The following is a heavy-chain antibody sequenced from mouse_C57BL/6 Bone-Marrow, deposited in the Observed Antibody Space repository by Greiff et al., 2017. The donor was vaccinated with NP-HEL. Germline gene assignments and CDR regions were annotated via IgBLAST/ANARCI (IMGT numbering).Heavy chain of an antibody. CDR2: IDPETGGT. J-gene: IGHJ2*01. CDR1: GYTFTDYE. CDR3: TRYHYYGSSYDY. Sequence: QVQLQQSGAELVRPGASVTLSCKASGYTFTDYEMHWVKQTPVPGLEWIGAIDPETGGTAYNQKFKGKAILTADKSSSTAYMELRSLTSEDSAVYYCTRYHYYGSSYDYWGQGTTLTVSS. D-gene: IGHD1-1*01. V-gene: IGHV1-15*01.